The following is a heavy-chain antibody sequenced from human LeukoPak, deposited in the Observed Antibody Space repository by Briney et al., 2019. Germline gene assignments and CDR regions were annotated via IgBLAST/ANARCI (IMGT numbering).Heavy chain of an antibody. J-gene: IGHJ5*02. CDR3: ARYTPYYYYDSSGYPKSWFDP. V-gene: IGHV4-59*01. D-gene: IGHD3-22*01. CDR2: IYYSGST. CDR1: GGSISSYY. Sequence: SETLSLTCTVSGGSISSYYWSWIRQPPGKGLEWVGYIYYSGSTNYNPSLKSRVTISVDTSKTQFSLKLSSVTAADTAVYYCARYTPYYYYDSSGYPKSWFDPWGQGTLVTVSS.